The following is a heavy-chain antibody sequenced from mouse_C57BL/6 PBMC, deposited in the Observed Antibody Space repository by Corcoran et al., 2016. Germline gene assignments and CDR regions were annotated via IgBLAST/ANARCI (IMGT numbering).Heavy chain of an antibody. Sequence: EVQLQQSGPELVKPGASVKISCKASGYTFTDYYMNWVKQSHGKSLEWIGDINPNNGGTSYNQKFKGKATLTVDKSSSTAYMELRSLTSEDSAVYYCGRNLPYFGSSIFDYWGQGTTLTVSS. D-gene: IGHD1-1*01. CDR2: INPNNGGT. J-gene: IGHJ2*01. CDR3: GRNLPYFGSSIFDY. CDR1: GYTFTDYY. V-gene: IGHV1-26*01.